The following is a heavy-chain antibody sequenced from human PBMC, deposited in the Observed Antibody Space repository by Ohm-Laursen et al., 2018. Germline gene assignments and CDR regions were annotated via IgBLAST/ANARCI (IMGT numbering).Heavy chain of an antibody. CDR1: GYTFTSYG. V-gene: IGHV1-18*01. Sequence: SVKVSCKASGYTFTSYGISWVRQAPGQGLEWMGWISAYNGNTNYAQKFQGRVTMTEDTSTDTAYMELSSLRSEDTAVYYCARYHSPRDAFDIWGQGTMVTVSS. CDR3: ARYHSPRDAFDI. CDR2: ISAYNGNT. D-gene: IGHD2-2*01. J-gene: IGHJ3*02.